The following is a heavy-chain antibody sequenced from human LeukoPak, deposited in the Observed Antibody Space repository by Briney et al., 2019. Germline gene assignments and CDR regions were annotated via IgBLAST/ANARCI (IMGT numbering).Heavy chain of an antibody. CDR1: GGSISSYY. V-gene: IGHV4-59*01. D-gene: IGHD1/OR15-1a*01. CDR3: ARVNWEQGYAFDI. J-gene: IGHJ3*02. Sequence: SETLSLTCTVSGGSISSYYWSWIRQPPGKGLEWIGYIYYSGSTNYNPSLKSRVTISVDTSKNQFSLKLSSVTAADTAVYYCARVNWEQGYAFDIWGQGTMVTVSS. CDR2: IYYSGST.